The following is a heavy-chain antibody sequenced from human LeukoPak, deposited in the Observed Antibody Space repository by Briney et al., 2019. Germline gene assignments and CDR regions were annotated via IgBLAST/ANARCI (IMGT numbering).Heavy chain of an antibody. CDR1: GDSISSYY. V-gene: IGHV4-4*07. Sequence: SETLSLTCTVSGDSISSYYWSWIRQPAGKGLEWIERIYTSENTNYNPSLKSRVTMSVDRSKNQFSLKLSSVTAADTAVYYCARERGYCFDPWGQGMLVTVSS. CDR2: IYTSENT. CDR3: ARERGYCFDP. D-gene: IGHD3-3*01. J-gene: IGHJ5*02.